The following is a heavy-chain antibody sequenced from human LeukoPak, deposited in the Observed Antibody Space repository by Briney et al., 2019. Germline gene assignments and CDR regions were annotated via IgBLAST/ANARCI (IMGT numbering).Heavy chain of an antibody. Sequence: ASVKVSCKVSGYTLTELSMHWVRQAPGKGLEWMGGFDPEDGETIYAQKFQGRVTMTEDTSTDTAYMELSSLRSEDTAVYYCARGQTYYYGSGSPPLHWGQGTLVTVSS. D-gene: IGHD3-10*01. CDR2: FDPEDGET. CDR3: ARGQTYYYGSGSPPLH. J-gene: IGHJ4*02. V-gene: IGHV1-24*01. CDR1: GYTLTELS.